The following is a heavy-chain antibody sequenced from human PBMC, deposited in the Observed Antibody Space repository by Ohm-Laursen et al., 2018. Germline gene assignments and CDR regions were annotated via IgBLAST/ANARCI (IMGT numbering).Heavy chain of an antibody. CDR2: IKSTDDTR. V-gene: IGHV1-46*02. CDR1: GYSFNSNH. Sequence: ASVKVSCKASGYSFNSNHMQWLRQAPGQGLEWMGIIKSTDDTRTYAQKFQGRVTMTEDTSTDTAYMELSSLRSEDTAVYYCATPVPSSSWYRSWGQGTLVTVSS. D-gene: IGHD6-13*01. J-gene: IGHJ5*02. CDR3: ATPVPSSSWYRS.